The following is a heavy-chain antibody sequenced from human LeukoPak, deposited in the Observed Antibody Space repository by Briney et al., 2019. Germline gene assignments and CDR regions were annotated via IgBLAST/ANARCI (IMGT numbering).Heavy chain of an antibody. V-gene: IGHV4-38-2*01. Sequence: PPETLSLTCAVSGYSISSGYYWGWIRQPPGKGLEWIGSIYHSGSTYYNPSLKSRVTISVDTSKNQFSLKLSSVTAADTAVYYCARSSGGNSGALDYWGQGTLVTVSS. CDR1: GYSISSGYY. J-gene: IGHJ4*02. CDR2: IYHSGST. CDR3: ARSSGGNSGALDY. D-gene: IGHD4-23*01.